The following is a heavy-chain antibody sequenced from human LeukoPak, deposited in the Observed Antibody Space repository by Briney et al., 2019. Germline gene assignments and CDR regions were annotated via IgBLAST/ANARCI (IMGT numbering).Heavy chain of an antibody. D-gene: IGHD2-8*01. J-gene: IGHJ4*02. CDR3: ARDYCTNGVCYSGSFDY. V-gene: IGHV4-4*02. CDR1: GGSISSSNW. CDR2: IYHSGST. Sequence: SETLSLTCAVSGGSISSSNWWSWVRQPPGKGLEWIGEIYHSGSTNYNPSLKSRVTISVDKSKNQFSLKLSSVTAADTAVYYCARDYCTNGVCYSGSFDYWGQGTLVTVSS.